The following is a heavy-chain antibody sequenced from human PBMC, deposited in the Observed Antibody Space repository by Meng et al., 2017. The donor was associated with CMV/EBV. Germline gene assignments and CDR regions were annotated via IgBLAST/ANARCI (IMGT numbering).Heavy chain of an antibody. J-gene: IGHJ5*02. CDR1: GITWASDG. D-gene: IGHD6-13*01. V-gene: IGHV1-18*04. CDR3: ARDIKAAAGTVRVNWFDH. Sequence: QVQAQESVPRPGEPSKTSSQASGITWASDGSSWAGRDRVKELEWMGWMSPENGNTNSTQKHQGRVTMTTETSTNTDYTELRSLRSDDTAVYYCARDIKAAAGTVRVNWFDHWGQGTLVTVSS. CDR2: MSPENGNT.